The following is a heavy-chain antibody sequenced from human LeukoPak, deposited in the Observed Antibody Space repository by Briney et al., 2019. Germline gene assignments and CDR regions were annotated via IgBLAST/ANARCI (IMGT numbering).Heavy chain of an antibody. V-gene: IGHV4-59*08. J-gene: IGHJ4*02. CDR2: LYYSRSP. D-gene: IGHD3-9*01. CDR3: ARRYYDILTGPEAFNS. CDR1: GGSISSFY. Sequence: SETLSLTCTVSGGSISSFYWIWIRQPPGKGLEWIGYLYYSRSPNYNPSLKSRVTISVDTSKNQFSLKLTSVTAADTAVYYCARRYYDILTGPEAFNSWGQGILVTVSS.